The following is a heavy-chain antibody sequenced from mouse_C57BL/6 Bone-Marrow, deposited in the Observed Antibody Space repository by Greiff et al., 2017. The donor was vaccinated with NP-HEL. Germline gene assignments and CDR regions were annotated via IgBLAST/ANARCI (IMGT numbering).Heavy chain of an antibody. CDR1: GFNIKNTY. CDR3: AGIYYYGSGGFAY. CDR2: IDPANGNT. Sequence: VQLQQSVAELVRPGASVKLSCTASGFNIKNTYMHWVKQRPGQSLEWIGRIDPANGNTKYAPKCQGKATIPAATSSNTAYLQLSSLTSEDTAIYYFAGIYYYGSGGFAYWGQGTLVTVSA. D-gene: IGHD1-1*01. J-gene: IGHJ3*01. V-gene: IGHV14-3*01.